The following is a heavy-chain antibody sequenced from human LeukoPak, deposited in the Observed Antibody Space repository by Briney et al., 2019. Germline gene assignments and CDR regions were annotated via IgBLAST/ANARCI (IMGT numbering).Heavy chain of an antibody. CDR1: GFTFTSYS. Sequence: GGSLRLSCAASGFTFTSYSMSWVRQAPGKGLEWVSGTSDRGDYTYYADSVKGRFTISRDSSKNTLFLQMNSLRAEDTALYFCARKAQFNGHYPLDYWGQGTLVTVSS. CDR2: TSDRGDYT. J-gene: IGHJ4*02. V-gene: IGHV3-23*01. D-gene: IGHD2-8*01. CDR3: ARKAQFNGHYPLDY.